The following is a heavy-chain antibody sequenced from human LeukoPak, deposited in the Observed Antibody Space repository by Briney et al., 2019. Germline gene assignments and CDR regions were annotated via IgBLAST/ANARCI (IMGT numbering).Heavy chain of an antibody. CDR2: INPNSGGT. D-gene: IGHD3-10*01. J-gene: IGHJ6*04. CDR3: AKSYGSGGYYYGMDV. V-gene: IGHV1-2*04. Sequence: GASVKVSCKASGYTFTGYYMHWVRQASGQGLEWMGWINPNSGGTNYAQKFQGWVTMTRDTSISTAYMELSRLRSDDTAVYYCAKSYGSGGYYYGMDVWGKGTTVTVSS. CDR1: GYTFTGYY.